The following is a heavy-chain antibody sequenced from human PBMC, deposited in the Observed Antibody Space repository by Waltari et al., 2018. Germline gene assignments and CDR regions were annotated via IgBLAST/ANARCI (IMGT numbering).Heavy chain of an antibody. CDR2: IIPILGIA. Sequence: QVQLVQSGAEVKKPGSSVKVSCKASGGTFSSYAISWVRQAPGQGLEWMGGIIPILGIANYAQKFQGRVTITADESTSTAYMELSSLRSEDTAVYYCARSRRITGTTEPEDYYYYMDVWGKGTTVTVSS. J-gene: IGHJ6*03. CDR3: ARSRRITGTTEPEDYYYYMDV. D-gene: IGHD1-20*01. CDR1: GGTFSSYA. V-gene: IGHV1-69*04.